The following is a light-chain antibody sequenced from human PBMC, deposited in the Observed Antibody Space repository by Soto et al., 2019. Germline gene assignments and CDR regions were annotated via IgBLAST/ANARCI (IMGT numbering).Light chain of an antibody. V-gene: IGKV3-11*01. CDR1: QNVRTF. CDR2: GAS. J-gene: IGKJ1*01. CDR3: QQHSHWPPWT. Sequence: EVVLTQSPATLSLSPGERATLSCRASQNVRTFLDWYQQKPGQAPRLLIYGASNRATGIPARFSGSGSGTDFTLTISSLEPEDLAVYYCQQHSHWPPWTFGKGTRVEIQ.